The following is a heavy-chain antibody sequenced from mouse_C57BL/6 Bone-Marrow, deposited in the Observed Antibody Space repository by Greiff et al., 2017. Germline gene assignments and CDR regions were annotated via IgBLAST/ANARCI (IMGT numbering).Heavy chain of an antibody. CDR3: VRDRDYYYGSSYVRFAY. V-gene: IGHV10-3*01. Sequence: EVQLQQSGGGLVQPKGSLKLSCAASGFTFNTYAMHWVRQAPGKGLEWVARIRSKSSNYATYYADSVKDRFTISRDDSQSMLYLQMNNLKTEDTAMYYCVRDRDYYYGSSYVRFAYWGQGTLVTVSA. D-gene: IGHD1-1*01. CDR1: GFTFNTYA. CDR2: IRSKSSNYAT. J-gene: IGHJ3*01.